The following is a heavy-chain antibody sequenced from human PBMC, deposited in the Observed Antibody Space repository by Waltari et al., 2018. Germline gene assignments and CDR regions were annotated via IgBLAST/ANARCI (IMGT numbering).Heavy chain of an antibody. D-gene: IGHD2-2*01. J-gene: IGHJ4*02. Sequence: EVQLVESGGGFVQPGGSPSISCGACEYTFSGDWMSWVRQTPGKGLHGVANINYDGSQTYYVDSVKGRFTISRDNAKNSVFLQMNSLRVENTAVYYCAKSRGFEYWGQGALITVSS. CDR2: INYDGSQT. CDR3: AKSRGFEY. CDR1: EYTFSGDW. V-gene: IGHV3-7*01.